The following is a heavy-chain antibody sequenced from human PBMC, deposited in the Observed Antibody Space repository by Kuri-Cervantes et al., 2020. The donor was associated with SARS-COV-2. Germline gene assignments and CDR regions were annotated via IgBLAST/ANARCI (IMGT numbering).Heavy chain of an antibody. J-gene: IGHJ4*02. V-gene: IGHV2-70*11. Sequence: SGPTLVKPTQTLTLTCTFSGFSLNTNGMCVSWIRQPPGKALEWLARIDWDDDKYYNTFLQTRLSIAKDTSKNQVVLTMTNMDPVDTATYYCARIQATTVIADYWGQGTLVTVSS. CDR1: GFSLNTNGMC. D-gene: IGHD4-11*01. CDR3: ARIQATTVIADY. CDR2: IDWDDDK.